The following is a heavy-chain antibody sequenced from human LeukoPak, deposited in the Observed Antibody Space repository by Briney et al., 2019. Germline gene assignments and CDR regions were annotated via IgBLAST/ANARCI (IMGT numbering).Heavy chain of an antibody. CDR2: ISTSGGTK. Sequence: PGGSLRLSCAASGFTFSSFEMNWVRQAPGRGLEWLSHISTSGGTKYYADSVKGRFTISRDNAKNSLYLQMNSLRAGDTAVYYCAELGITMIGGVWGKGTTVTISS. V-gene: IGHV3-48*03. J-gene: IGHJ6*04. CDR1: GFTFSSFE. CDR3: AELGITMIGGV. D-gene: IGHD3-10*02.